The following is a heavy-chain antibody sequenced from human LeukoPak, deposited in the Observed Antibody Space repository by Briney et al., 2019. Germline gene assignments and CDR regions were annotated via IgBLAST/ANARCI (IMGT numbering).Heavy chain of an antibody. CDR2: IYYSGST. CDR3: ARTWFGELFNWFDP. Sequence: PSETLSLTCTVSGGSISSGSYYWSWIRQPAGKGLEWIGYIYYSGSTYYNPSLKSRVTVSVDTSKNQFSLKLSSVTAADTAVYYCARTWFGELFNWFDPWGQGTLVTVSS. V-gene: IGHV4-30-4*08. CDR1: GGSISSGSYY. D-gene: IGHD3-10*01. J-gene: IGHJ5*02.